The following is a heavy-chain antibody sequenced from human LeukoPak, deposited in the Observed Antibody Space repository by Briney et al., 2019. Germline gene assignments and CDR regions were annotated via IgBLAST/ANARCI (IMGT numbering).Heavy chain of an antibody. CDR3: AKSDYDILTGYYSGLTDYYGMDV. J-gene: IGHJ6*02. CDR2: ISGSGGST. D-gene: IGHD3-9*01. Sequence: HPGGSLRLSCAASTFTFINYAMNWVRQAPGKGLEWVSGISGSGGSTYYADSVKGRFTISRDNSKNMLYLQMNSLRAEDTALYYCAKSDYDILTGYYSGLTDYYGMDVWGQGTTVTVSS. V-gene: IGHV3-23*01. CDR1: TFTFINYA.